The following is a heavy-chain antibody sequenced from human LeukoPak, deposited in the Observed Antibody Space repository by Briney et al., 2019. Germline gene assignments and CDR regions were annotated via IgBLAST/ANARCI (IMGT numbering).Heavy chain of an antibody. CDR3: AREGGSSYGYAYH. CDR2: INPHSGGT. D-gene: IGHD5-18*01. Sequence: ASVKVSCKASGYTFTSYYMHWVRQAPGQGLEWMGWINPHSGGTNYAHKFQGRVTMTGDTSISTAYMELSSLRSDDTAVYYCAREGGSSYGYAYHWGQGTLVTVSS. CDR1: GYTFTSYY. J-gene: IGHJ5*02. V-gene: IGHV1-2*07.